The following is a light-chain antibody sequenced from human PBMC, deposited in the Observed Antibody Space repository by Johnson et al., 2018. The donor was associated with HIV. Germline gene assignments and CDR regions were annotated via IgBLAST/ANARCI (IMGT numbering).Light chain of an antibody. V-gene: IGLV1-51*01. Sequence: QSVLTQPPSVSAAPGQKVTISCSGTSSNIGNHYVSWYQLLPGTAPKLLIYDNNQRPSGIPDRFSVSKSGTSATLGITGLQTGDEADYYCGTWDSSLRGGVFGTGTKVTVL. CDR2: DNN. CDR1: SSNIGNHY. J-gene: IGLJ1*01. CDR3: GTWDSSLRGGV.